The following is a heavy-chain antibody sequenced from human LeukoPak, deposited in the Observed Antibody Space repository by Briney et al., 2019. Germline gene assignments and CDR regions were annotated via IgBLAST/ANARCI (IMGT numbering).Heavy chain of an antibody. V-gene: IGHV3-23*01. Sequence: PGGSLRLSCVVSGFTFSNYGMHWVRQAPGKGLEWVSTITSGGSTYYGDSVKGRFTISRDNSKNTLYLQMNSLRAEDTAVYYCATRGTSPTKYFQQWGQGTLVTVSS. CDR3: ATRGTSPTKYFQQ. CDR1: GFTFSNYG. CDR2: ITSGGST. D-gene: IGHD1-1*01. J-gene: IGHJ1*01.